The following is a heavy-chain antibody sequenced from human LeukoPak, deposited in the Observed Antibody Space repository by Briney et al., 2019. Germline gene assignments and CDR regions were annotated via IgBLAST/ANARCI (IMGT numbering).Heavy chain of an antibody. V-gene: IGHV4-39*01. CDR2: IYYSGST. Sequence: PSETLPLTCTVSGGSISSSSYYWGWVRQPPGKGLEWIGSIYYSGSTYYNPSLKSRVTISVDTSKNQFSLKLSSVTAADTAVYYCARPPGIAAAWFDPWGQGTLVTVSS. CDR1: GGSISSSSYY. D-gene: IGHD6-13*01. J-gene: IGHJ5*02. CDR3: ARPPGIAAAWFDP.